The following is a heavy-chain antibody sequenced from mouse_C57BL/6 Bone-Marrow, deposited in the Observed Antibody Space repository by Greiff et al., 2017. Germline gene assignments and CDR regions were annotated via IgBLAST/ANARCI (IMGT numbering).Heavy chain of an antibody. V-gene: IGHV1-26*01. CDR2: INPNNGGT. CDR1: GYTFTDYY. CDR3: ARERLTYYSNFDY. J-gene: IGHJ2*01. D-gene: IGHD2-5*01. Sequence: VQLQQSGPELVKPGASVKISCKASGYTFTDYYMNWVKQSHGKSLEWIGDINPNNGGTSYNQKFKGKATLTVDKSSSTAYMELRSLTSEDSAAYYCARERLTYYSNFDYWGQGTTLTVSS.